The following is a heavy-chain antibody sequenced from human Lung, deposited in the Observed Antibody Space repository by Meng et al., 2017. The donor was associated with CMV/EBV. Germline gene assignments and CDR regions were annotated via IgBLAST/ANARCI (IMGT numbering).Heavy chain of an antibody. CDR3: ATHDFLRGHWYFDR. CDR2: IIPIFGTT. D-gene: IGHD3/OR15-3a*01. J-gene: IGHJ2*01. CDR1: GGTFSNYA. V-gene: IGHV1-69*05. Sequence: ASGGTFSNYAISWVRQAPGQGLEWMGGIIPIFGTTNSAQKFQGRVTITTDESRSTAYMELSSLTSEDTAVYYCATHDFLRGHWYFDRWGRGTLVTVSS.